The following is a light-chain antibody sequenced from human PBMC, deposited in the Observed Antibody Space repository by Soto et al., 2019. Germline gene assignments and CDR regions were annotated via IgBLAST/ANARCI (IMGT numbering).Light chain of an antibody. V-gene: IGLV1-44*01. Sequence: QSVLTQPPSASGTPGQRVTISCSGSSSNIGSNTVNWYQQITGTAPKLLIYNDNQRPSGVPDRFSGSKSGTSGSLAISGLQSEDEGVYYCAAWDDSLNGHVVFGGGTKLTVL. CDR1: SSNIGSNT. J-gene: IGLJ2*01. CDR3: AAWDDSLNGHVV. CDR2: NDN.